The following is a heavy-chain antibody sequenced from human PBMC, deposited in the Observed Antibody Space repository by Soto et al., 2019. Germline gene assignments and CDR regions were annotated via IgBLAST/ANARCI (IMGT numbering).Heavy chain of an antibody. CDR1: GFTFSSYG. Sequence: QVQLVESGGGVVQPGRSLRLSCAASGFTFSSYGMHWVRQAPGKGLEWVAVISYDGSNKYYADSVKGRFTISRDNSKNTLYLQMNSLRAEDTAVYYCAKDRNNGAWYRVLGYWGQGTLVTVSS. J-gene: IGHJ4*02. V-gene: IGHV3-30*18. CDR3: AKDRNNGAWYRVLGY. CDR2: ISYDGSNK. D-gene: IGHD6-19*01.